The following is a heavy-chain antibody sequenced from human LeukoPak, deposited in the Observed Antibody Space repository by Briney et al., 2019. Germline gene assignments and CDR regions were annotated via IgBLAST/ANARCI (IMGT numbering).Heavy chain of an antibody. CDR2: LYYTGST. CDR1: GGSITNYY. D-gene: IGHD6-19*01. V-gene: IGHV4-59*08. CDR3: ARHGPGYSSVFDY. J-gene: IGHJ4*02. Sequence: PSETRSLTCTVSGGSITNYYWSWIRQPPGKGLEWIGYLYYTGSTNYNPSLKSRVTISVDMSKNQFSLKLRSMTAADTAVYYCARHGPGYSSVFDYWGQGTLVTVSS.